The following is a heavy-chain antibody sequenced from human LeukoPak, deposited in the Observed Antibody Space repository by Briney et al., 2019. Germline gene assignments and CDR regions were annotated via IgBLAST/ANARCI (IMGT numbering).Heavy chain of an antibody. CDR1: GFTFSSYS. J-gene: IGHJ4*02. CDR2: ISSSAYYI. V-gene: IGHV3-21*04. D-gene: IGHD2-15*01. CDR3: ARDNGWSADF. Sequence: GGSLRLSCAASGFTFSSYSMNWVRQAPGKGLEWVSSISSSAYYIYYADSVKGRFTISRDNAKNSLFLQMNSLRAEDTAVYYCARDNGWSADFWGQGTLVTVSS.